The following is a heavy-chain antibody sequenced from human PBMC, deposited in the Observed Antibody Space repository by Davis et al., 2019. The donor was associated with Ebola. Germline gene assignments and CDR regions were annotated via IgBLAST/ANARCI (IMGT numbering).Heavy chain of an antibody. CDR1: GFTFDSYG. J-gene: IGHJ4*02. CDR3: AKMYPGGLEGSGSRY. D-gene: IGHD3-3*01. V-gene: IGHV3-23*01. CDR2: ISDSDGST. Sequence: GESLKISCAASGFTFDSYGMSWVRQAPGKGLEWLSAISDSDGSTYYAGSVKGRFIISRDNSKNTLYLQMRSLRAEDTAVYYCAKMYPGGLEGSGSRYWGQGTLVTVSS.